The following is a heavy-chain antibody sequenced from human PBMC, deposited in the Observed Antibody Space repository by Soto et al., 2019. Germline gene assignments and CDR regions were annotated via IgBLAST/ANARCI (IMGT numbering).Heavy chain of an antibody. Sequence: GGSLRLSCAASGFTFSGSAMHWVRQASGKGLEWVGRIRSKANSYATAYAASVKGRFTISRDDSKNTAYLQMNSLKTEDTAVYYCTRRTRDSNYAYYYYMDVWGKGTTVTVSS. CDR1: GFTFSGSA. J-gene: IGHJ6*03. CDR3: TRRTRDSNYAYYYYMDV. CDR2: IRSKANSYAT. V-gene: IGHV3-73*01. D-gene: IGHD4-4*01.